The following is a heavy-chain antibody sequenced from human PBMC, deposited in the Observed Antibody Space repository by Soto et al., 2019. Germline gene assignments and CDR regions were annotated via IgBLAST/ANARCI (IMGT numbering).Heavy chain of an antibody. CDR1: GFTFSSYG. V-gene: IGHV3-30*18. CDR2: ISYDGSNK. D-gene: IGHD1-7*01. Sequence: GGSLRLSCAASGFTFSSYGMHWVRRAPGKGLEWVAVISYDGSNKYYADSVKGRFTISRDNSKNTLYLQMNSLRAEDTTVYYCAKDWWITGTSTDWFDPWGQGTLVTV. CDR3: AKDWWITGTSTDWFDP. J-gene: IGHJ5*02.